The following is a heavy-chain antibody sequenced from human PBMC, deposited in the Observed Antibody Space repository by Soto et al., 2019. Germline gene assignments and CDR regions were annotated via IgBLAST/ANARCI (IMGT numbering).Heavy chain of an antibody. Sequence: SETLSLTCTVSCGSISSGGYYWSWIRQHPGKGLEWIGYIYYSGSTYYNPSLKSRVTISVDTSKNQFSLKLSSVTAADTAVYYCARDRAGYSSGWYGFLALWGQGTLVTVPQ. J-gene: IGHJ4*02. CDR3: ARDRAGYSSGWYGFLAL. D-gene: IGHD6-19*01. CDR1: CGSISSGGYY. V-gene: IGHV4-31*03. CDR2: IYYSGST.